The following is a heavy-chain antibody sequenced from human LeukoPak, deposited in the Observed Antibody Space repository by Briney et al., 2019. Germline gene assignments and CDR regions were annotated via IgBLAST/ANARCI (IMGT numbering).Heavy chain of an antibody. D-gene: IGHD6-13*01. CDR3: ARFASLYNRSWCYAFDI. CDR1: GFTFSDYY. Sequence: GGSLRLSCAASGFTFSDYYMSWIRQAPGKGLESASYISGSSSYTNYADSVKGRFTISRDSAKNSLYLQMNSLRAEDTAVYYCARFASLYNRSWCYAFDIWGQGTMVTVSS. J-gene: IGHJ3*02. V-gene: IGHV3-11*03. CDR2: ISGSSSYT.